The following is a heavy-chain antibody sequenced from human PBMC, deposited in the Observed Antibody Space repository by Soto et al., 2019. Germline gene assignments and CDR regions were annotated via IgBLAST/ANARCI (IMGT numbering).Heavy chain of an antibody. CDR1: GGTFSNYA. Sequence: QVQLVQSGAEVKKPGSSVKVSCKASGGTFSNYALISWVRQAPGQGLEWMGGIIPIDATVNYAQKFQGRITITADESMTTAYMDLGSLRSEYTAVYYCARDLLGFGYTYGDVWGQGTTVTVSS. V-gene: IGHV1-69*12. J-gene: IGHJ6*01. CDR3: ARDLLGFGYTYGDV. CDR2: IIPIDATV. D-gene: IGHD3-10*01.